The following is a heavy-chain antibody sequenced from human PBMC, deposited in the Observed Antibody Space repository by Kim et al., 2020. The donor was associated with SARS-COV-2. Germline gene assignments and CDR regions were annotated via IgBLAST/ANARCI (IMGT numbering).Heavy chain of an antibody. V-gene: IGHV4-39*07. CDR2: IYYSGST. CDR3: ARTYYYDSSGPALNWFDP. D-gene: IGHD3-22*01. J-gene: IGHJ5*02. CDR1: GGSISSSSYY. Sequence: SETLSLTCTVSGGSISSSSYYWGWIRQPPGKGLEWIGSIYYSGSTYYNPSLKSRVTISVDTSKNQFSLKLSSVTAADTAVYYCARTYYYDSSGPALNWFDPWGQGTLVTVSS.